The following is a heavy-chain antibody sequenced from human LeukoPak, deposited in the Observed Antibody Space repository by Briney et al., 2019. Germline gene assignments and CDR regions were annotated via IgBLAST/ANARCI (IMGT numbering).Heavy chain of an antibody. J-gene: IGHJ4*02. V-gene: IGHV1-2*02. Sequence: ASVTLSCKAYGFTFTDYYFYWVRQAPGQGLESMGWINGNSGDTDYVQRFKGRVTMTRDTSISTVYMELEKVTSDDTAVYYCARDGAASTPEFDYWGQGSPVTVSS. D-gene: IGHD6-25*01. CDR1: GFTFTDYY. CDR3: ARDGAASTPEFDY. CDR2: INGNSGDT.